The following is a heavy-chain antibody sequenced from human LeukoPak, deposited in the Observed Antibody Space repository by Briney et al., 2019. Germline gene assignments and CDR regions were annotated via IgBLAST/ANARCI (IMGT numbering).Heavy chain of an antibody. J-gene: IGHJ4*02. V-gene: IGHV3-48*02. Sequence: GGSLRLSCAASGFTFSSYNMNWVRQAPGKGLEWVSDITSSSSTIYYADSVKGRFTISRDNAKNTLYLQMTSLRDEDTAVYSCAREYSSSSGSVSDYWGQGTLVTVSS. CDR2: ITSSSSTI. CDR3: AREYSSSSGSVSDY. D-gene: IGHD6-6*01. CDR1: GFTFSSYN.